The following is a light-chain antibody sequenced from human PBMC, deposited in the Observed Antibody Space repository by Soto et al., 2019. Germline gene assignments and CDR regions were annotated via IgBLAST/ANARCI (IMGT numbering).Light chain of an antibody. CDR3: GSYTITSALV. Sequence: QSALTQPASVSGSPGQSITISCTGTNSDVGGYNYVSWYQQHPGKAPKLMIYEVSNRPSGVSNRFSGSKSGNTASLTISGLQAEDEADYYCGSYTITSALVFGGGTKLTVL. CDR2: EVS. V-gene: IGLV2-14*01. J-gene: IGLJ2*01. CDR1: NSDVGGYNY.